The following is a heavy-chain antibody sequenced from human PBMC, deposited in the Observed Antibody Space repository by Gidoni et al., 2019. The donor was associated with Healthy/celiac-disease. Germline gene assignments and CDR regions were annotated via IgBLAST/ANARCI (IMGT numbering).Heavy chain of an antibody. Sequence: EVQLVESGGGLVQPGRSLRLSCAASGFTFDDYAMHWVRQAPGKGLEWVSGISWNSGSICYAGSVKGRFTISRDNAKNSLYLQMNSLRAEDTALYYCAKDMGLSAFDIWGQGTMVTVSS. J-gene: IGHJ3*02. CDR1: GFTFDDYA. CDR3: AKDMGLSAFDI. CDR2: ISWNSGSI. V-gene: IGHV3-9*01. D-gene: IGHD1-26*01.